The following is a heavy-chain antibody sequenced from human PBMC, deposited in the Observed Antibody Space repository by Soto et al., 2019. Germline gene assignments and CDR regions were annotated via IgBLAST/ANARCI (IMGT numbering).Heavy chain of an antibody. D-gene: IGHD5-12*01. CDR1: GATFSSYS. V-gene: IGHV1-69*06. J-gene: IGHJ4*02. CDR3: VRVVAIPGYPDN. CDR2: IVPTVDTS. Sequence: SVKVSCKTSGATFSSYSITWVRQAPGQGLEWMGGIVPTVDTSTYAQKFQGRVTVTADKFTNTVYMELSSLRSDDTAVYYCVRVVAIPGYPDNWGQGTLVTVAS.